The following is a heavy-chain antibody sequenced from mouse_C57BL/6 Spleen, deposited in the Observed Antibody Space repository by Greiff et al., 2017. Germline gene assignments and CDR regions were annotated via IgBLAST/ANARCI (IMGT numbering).Heavy chain of an antibody. J-gene: IGHJ1*03. V-gene: IGHV1-69*01. CDR1: GYTFTSYW. CDR2: IDPSDSYT. D-gene: IGHD3-3*01. CDR3: ARGLWGRGYFDV. Sequence: VQLQQPGAELVMPGASVKLSCKASGYTFTSYWMHWVKQRPGQGLEWIGEIDPSDSYTNYNQKFKGKSTLTVDKSSSTAYMQLSSLTSEDSAVYYCARGLWGRGYFDVWGTGTTVTVSS.